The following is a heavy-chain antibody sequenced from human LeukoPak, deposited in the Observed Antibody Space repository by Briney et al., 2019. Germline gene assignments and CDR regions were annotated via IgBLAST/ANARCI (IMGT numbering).Heavy chain of an antibody. V-gene: IGHV3-21*01. J-gene: IGHJ3*02. Sequence: PGGSLRLSCAASGFTFSSYSMDWVRQAPGKWLEWVSSISSSSRYIYYADSVKGRFTITRDNAKNSLYLQMNSLRAEDTAVYYCARDFGNPYDSSGYTDASDIWGQGTMVTVSS. D-gene: IGHD3-22*01. CDR3: ARDFGNPYDSSGYTDASDI. CDR2: ISSSSRYI. CDR1: GFTFSSYS.